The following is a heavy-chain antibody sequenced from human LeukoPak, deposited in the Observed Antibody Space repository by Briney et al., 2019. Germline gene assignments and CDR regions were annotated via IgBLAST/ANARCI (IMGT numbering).Heavy chain of an antibody. CDR1: GGSFSGYY. J-gene: IGHJ6*03. D-gene: IGHD3-22*01. CDR2: MNPSGST. V-gene: IGHV4-34*01. Sequence: SETLSLTCAVYGGSFSGYYWTWIRHTPEKGLEWIGEMNPSGSTNYNPSLKSRVTISVDTSKNQFSLTLSPVTAADTAVYYCARGRQDVTMIVVIVTAVSYYLDVWGKGTTVTVS. CDR3: ARGRQDVTMIVVIVTAVSYYLDV.